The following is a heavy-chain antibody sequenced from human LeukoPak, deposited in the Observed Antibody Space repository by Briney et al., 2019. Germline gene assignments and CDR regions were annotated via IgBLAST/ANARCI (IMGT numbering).Heavy chain of an antibody. D-gene: IGHD5-24*01. Sequence: ASVKVSCKASEYTFTGYYMHWVRQAPGQGLEWMGWINPNSGGTNYALKFQGRVTMTRDTSISTAYMELSRLRSDDTAVYYCARTRDGYNPWGDYWGQGTLVTVSS. V-gene: IGHV1-2*02. J-gene: IGHJ4*02. CDR3: ARTRDGYNPWGDY. CDR2: INPNSGGT. CDR1: EYTFTGYY.